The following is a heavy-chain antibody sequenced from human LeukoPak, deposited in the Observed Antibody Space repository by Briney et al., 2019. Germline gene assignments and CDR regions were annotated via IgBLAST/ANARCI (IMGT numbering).Heavy chain of an antibody. Sequence: PGGSLRLSCAASGFTFSSYAMSWVRQAPGKGLEWVSAISGSGGSTYYADSVKGRFTISRDNSKNTLYLQMNSLRAEDTAVYYCAIESSGWYTARYFDYWGQGTLVTVSS. CDR2: ISGSGGST. D-gene: IGHD6-19*01. CDR1: GFTFSSYA. CDR3: AIESSGWYTARYFDY. J-gene: IGHJ4*02. V-gene: IGHV3-23*01.